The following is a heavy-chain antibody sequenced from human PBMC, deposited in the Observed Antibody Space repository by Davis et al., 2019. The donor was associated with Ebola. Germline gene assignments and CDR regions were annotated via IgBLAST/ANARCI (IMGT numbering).Heavy chain of an antibody. CDR3: ARGGTTVVTPSSLDY. CDR1: GFTFSSYA. D-gene: IGHD4-23*01. J-gene: IGHJ4*02. CDR2: ISYDGSNK. V-gene: IGHV3-30-3*01. Sequence: GESLKISCAASGFTFSSYAMHWVRQAPGKGLEWVAVISYDGSNKYYADSVKGRFTISRDNSKNTLYLQMNSLRAEDTAVYYCARGGTTVVTPSSLDYWGQGTLVTVSS.